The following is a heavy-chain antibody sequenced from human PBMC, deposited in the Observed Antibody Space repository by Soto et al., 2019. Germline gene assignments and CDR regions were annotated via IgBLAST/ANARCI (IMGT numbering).Heavy chain of an antibody. V-gene: IGHV4-59*01. Sequence: PSETLSHTCTVSGSSISSYYCSWIRQPPGKGLEWIGYIYYSGSTNYNPSLKSRVTISVDTSKNQFSLKLSSVTAADTAVYYCARAAAGGPFDYWAQGQWSPSP. CDR1: GSSISSYY. J-gene: IGHJ4*02. CDR3: ARAAAGGPFDY. D-gene: IGHD6-13*01. CDR2: IYYSGST.